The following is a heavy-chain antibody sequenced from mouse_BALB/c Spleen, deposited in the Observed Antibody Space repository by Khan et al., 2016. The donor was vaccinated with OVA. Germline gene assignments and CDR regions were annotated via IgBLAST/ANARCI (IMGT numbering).Heavy chain of an antibody. J-gene: IGHJ2*01. Sequence: EVKLEVSGPGLVKPSQSLSLTCTVTGYSITTDYAWNWIRQFPGNRLEWMGFISYSGNTKYNPSLKSRISITRDTSKNQFFLQLKSVTTEDTARYYCARVYGGDFDYWGQDTTLTVSS. CDR3: ARVYGGDFDY. V-gene: IGHV3-2*02. D-gene: IGHD1-1*01. CDR2: ISYSGNT. CDR1: GYSITTDYA.